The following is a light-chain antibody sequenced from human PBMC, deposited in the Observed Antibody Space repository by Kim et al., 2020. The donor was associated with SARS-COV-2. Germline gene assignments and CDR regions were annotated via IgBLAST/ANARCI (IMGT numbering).Light chain of an antibody. CDR1: QTLLHSNGYTF. V-gene: IGKV2-28*01. J-gene: IGKJ4*01. CDR3: MQALQTPPS. CDR2: LGS. Sequence: DIVMTQSPLSLPVTPGEPAPISCRSSQTLLHSNGYTFLDWYLQKPGQSPQLLIYLGSNRASGVPDRFSGSGSGTDFTLEISRVEAEDVGVYYCMQALQTPPSFGGGTKVDIK.